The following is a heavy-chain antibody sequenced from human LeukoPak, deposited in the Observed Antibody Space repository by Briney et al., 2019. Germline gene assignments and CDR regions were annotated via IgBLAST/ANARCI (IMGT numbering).Heavy chain of an antibody. Sequence: ASVEASCEASGYTSTGYYMHWVRQAPGHGLEWMGWINPNSGGTNYEQTLRSWVTMTRYTSISTAYMELSRLRSDATAVYCCAREQGKWIQLWSFDYWGQGTLVTVSS. V-gene: IGHV1-2*04. CDR2: INPNSGGT. CDR3: AREQGKWIQLWSFDY. D-gene: IGHD5-18*01. J-gene: IGHJ4*02. CDR1: GYTSTGYY.